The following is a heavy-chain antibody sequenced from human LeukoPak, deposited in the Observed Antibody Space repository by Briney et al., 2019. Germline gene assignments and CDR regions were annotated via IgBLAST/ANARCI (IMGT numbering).Heavy chain of an antibody. D-gene: IGHD2-2*01. Sequence: SVKVSCKASGGTFSSYAISWVRQAPGQGLEWMGGIIPIFGTANHAQKFQGRVTITADKSTSTAYMELSSLRSEDTAVYYCARVSGYCSSTSCTSFDYWGQGTLVTVSS. CDR2: IIPIFGTA. V-gene: IGHV1-69*06. CDR3: ARVSGYCSSTSCTSFDY. CDR1: GGTFSSYA. J-gene: IGHJ4*02.